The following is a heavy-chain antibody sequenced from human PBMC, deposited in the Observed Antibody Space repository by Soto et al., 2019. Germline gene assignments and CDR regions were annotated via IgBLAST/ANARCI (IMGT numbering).Heavy chain of an antibody. J-gene: IGHJ6*02. V-gene: IGHV3-48*03. D-gene: IGHD4-4*01. CDR3: AGRDGHSRRKPPYYYYYYGFNV. CDR1: GFTFTTYE. Sequence: GGSLRLSCAASGFTFTTYEMNWVRLAPGKGLEWLSYISGSGATTYYGDSVKGRFTISRDNGKNSLYLQMNSLRVEDTAVYFCAGRDGHSRRKPPYYYYYYGFNVWGQGTTVTVSS. CDR2: ISGSGATT.